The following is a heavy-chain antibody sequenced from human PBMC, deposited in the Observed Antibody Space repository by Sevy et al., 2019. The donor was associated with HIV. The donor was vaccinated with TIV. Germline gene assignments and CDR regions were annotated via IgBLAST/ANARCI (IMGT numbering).Heavy chain of an antibody. V-gene: IGHV3-7*03. J-gene: IGHJ6*02. CDR3: ARDCSSTNCLWGLDV. CDR2: IKKDGSEK. Sequence: GGSLSSCAASGFTFSRYWMSWVRQAPGKGLEWVANIKKDGSEKYYVDSVKGRFTISRDNAKNSLYLQMNSLRAEDTALYYCARDCSSTNCLWGLDVWGQGTTVTVSS. CDR1: GFTFSRYW. D-gene: IGHD2-2*01.